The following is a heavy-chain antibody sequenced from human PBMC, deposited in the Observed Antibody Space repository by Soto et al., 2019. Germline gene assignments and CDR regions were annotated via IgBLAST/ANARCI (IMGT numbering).Heavy chain of an antibody. Sequence: SETLSLTCTVSGGSISSGGYYWSWIRQHPGKGLEWIGYIYYSGSTYYNPSLKSRVTISVDTSKNQFSLKLSSVTAADTAVYYCARDNRDYGDPTGYYYGMDVWGQGTTVTVS. CDR1: GGSISSGGYY. D-gene: IGHD4-17*01. CDR2: IYYSGST. J-gene: IGHJ6*02. V-gene: IGHV4-31*03. CDR3: ARDNRDYGDPTGYYYGMDV.